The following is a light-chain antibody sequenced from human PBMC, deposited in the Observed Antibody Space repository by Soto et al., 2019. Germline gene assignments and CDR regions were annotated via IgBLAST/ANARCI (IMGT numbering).Light chain of an antibody. J-gene: IGKJ4*01. CDR1: QSVSSY. CDR3: QQRSKWPPFT. Sequence: EIVLTQSPATLSLSPGERATLSYRASQSVSSYLAWYQQKPGQAPRLLIYDASNRATGIPARFSGSGSGTDFTLTISSLEPEDFAIYYCQQRSKWPPFTFGGGTKVEIK. V-gene: IGKV3-11*01. CDR2: DAS.